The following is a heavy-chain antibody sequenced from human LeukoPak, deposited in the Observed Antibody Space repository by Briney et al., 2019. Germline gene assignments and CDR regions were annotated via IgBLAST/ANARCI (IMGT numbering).Heavy chain of an antibody. CDR2: GYYSGIT. V-gene: IGHV4-59*01. CDR3: ARGDCSGTSCYFDY. D-gene: IGHD2-2*01. J-gene: IGHJ4*02. CDR1: GGSITRYY. Sequence: SETLSLTCTVSGGSITRYYWSWIRQPPGKGLEYLGYGYYSGITNYNPSLKSRVTISVDTSKKQFSLSLSSVTAADTAIYYCARGDCSGTSCYFDYWDQGTLVTVSS.